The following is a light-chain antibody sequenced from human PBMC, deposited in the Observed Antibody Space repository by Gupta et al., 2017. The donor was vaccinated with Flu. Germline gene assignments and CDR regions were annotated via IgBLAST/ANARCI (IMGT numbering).Light chain of an antibody. CDR3: QVWYGRGDTNVV. V-gene: IGLV3-21*02. CDR2: DDR. CDR1: NIGGGS. Sequence: TATCSCGVNNIGGGSVGCYQQKAGQAPVLLFFDDRDRHSGSPDRDSGSKSGNTATVTISRVEAGEEADYYCQVWYGRGDTNVVFGGGTRLTVL. J-gene: IGLJ2*01.